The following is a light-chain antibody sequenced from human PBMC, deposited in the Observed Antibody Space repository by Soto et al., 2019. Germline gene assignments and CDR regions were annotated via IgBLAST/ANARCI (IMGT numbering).Light chain of an antibody. J-gene: IGKJ2*01. Sequence: EIVMTPSPATLSVSPGVRDTLSCRASQSVSSYLAWYKQRPGQPPRLLIYRASTRATGIPARFSGSGSGTEFSLTISSLQSEDFAVYYCQQYSTWPPRYTFGQGTKLEI. CDR1: QSVSSY. CDR3: QQYSTWPPRYT. V-gene: IGKV3-15*01. CDR2: RAS.